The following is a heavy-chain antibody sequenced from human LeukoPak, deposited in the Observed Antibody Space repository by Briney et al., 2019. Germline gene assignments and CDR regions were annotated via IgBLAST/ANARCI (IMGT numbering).Heavy chain of an antibody. D-gene: IGHD3-10*01. CDR3: ARVRSHMVRGVIIAFDI. J-gene: IGHJ3*02. Sequence: ASVKVSCKASGGTFSSYAISWVRQAPGQGLEWMGGIIPIFGTANYAQKFQGRVTITADESTSTAYMELSSLRSEDTAVYYCARVRSHMVRGVIIAFDIWGQGTMVTVSS. CDR1: GGTFSSYA. V-gene: IGHV1-69*13. CDR2: IIPIFGTA.